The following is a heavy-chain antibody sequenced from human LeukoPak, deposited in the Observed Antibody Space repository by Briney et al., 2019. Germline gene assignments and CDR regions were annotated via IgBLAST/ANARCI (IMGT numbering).Heavy chain of an antibody. D-gene: IGHD3-22*01. V-gene: IGHV1-18*01. J-gene: IGHJ5*02. CDR3: AREPSGYYDSGVYP. CDR2: ISPYNGDT. CDR1: GDTFINYG. Sequence: ASVKVSCTASGDTFINYGISWVRQAPGQGLEWMGWISPYNGDTKYAEKFKGRVTMTRDTSTNTAYMELRSLRADDTAVYYCAREPSGYYDSGVYPWGQGTLVTVSP.